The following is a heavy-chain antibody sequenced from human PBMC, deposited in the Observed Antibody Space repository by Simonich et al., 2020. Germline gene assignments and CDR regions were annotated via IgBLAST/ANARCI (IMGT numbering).Heavy chain of an antibody. Sequence: QVQLQESGPGLVKPSETLSLTCAVSGYSISSGYYWGWIRQPPGKGLEWIGSIYHSGSTSYTPSLTSRVTRSVDTSKNQFSLKLSSVTAADTAVYYCARVGYSNYYYYGMDVWGQGTTVTVSS. CDR2: IYHSGST. CDR3: ARVGYSNYYYYGMDV. V-gene: IGHV4-38-2*01. CDR1: GYSISSGYY. J-gene: IGHJ6*02. D-gene: IGHD6-13*01.